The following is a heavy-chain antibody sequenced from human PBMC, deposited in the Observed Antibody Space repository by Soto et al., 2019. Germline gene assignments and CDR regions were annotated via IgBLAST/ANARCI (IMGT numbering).Heavy chain of an antibody. J-gene: IGHJ5*02. D-gene: IGHD6-13*01. CDR3: ARDAPAGVAAAGTEYNWFDP. V-gene: IGHV4-38-2*02. CDR2: IYHSGST. CDR1: GYSISSGYY. Sequence: NPSETLSLTCAVSGYSISSGYYWGCIRQPPGKGLEWIGSIYHSGSTYYNPSLKSRVTISVDTSKNRFSLKLSSVTAADTAVYYCARDAPAGVAAAGTEYNWFDPWGQGTLVTVSS.